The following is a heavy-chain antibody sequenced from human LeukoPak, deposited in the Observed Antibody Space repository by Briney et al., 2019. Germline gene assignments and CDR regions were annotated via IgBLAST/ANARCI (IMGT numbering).Heavy chain of an antibody. CDR1: GFTFSSYW. CDR3: ARDFPAAPGLDY. J-gene: IGHJ4*02. CDR2: INSDVSST. V-gene: IGHV3-74*01. D-gene: IGHD6-6*01. Sequence: GGSLRLSCAASGFTFSSYWMHWVRQAPGKGLVWVSRINSDVSSTSYADSVKGRFTISRDNAKNTLYLQMNSLRAEDTAVYYCARDFPAAPGLDYWGQGTLVTVSS.